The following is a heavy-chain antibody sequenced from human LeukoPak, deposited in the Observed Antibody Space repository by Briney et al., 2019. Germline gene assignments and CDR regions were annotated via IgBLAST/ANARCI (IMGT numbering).Heavy chain of an antibody. J-gene: IGHJ4*02. D-gene: IGHD2/OR15-2a*01. Sequence: GGSLRLSCVASGFILMSYCMSVVRQAPSKRLEWVANIKQDGSEKHYVDSVKGRFTISRDNTKNSLYLQMNSLRAEDTAMYYCATGLWTYDNWGQGTLVTVSS. CDR3: ATGLWTYDN. V-gene: IGHV3-7*03. CDR1: GFILMSYC. CDR2: IKQDGSEK.